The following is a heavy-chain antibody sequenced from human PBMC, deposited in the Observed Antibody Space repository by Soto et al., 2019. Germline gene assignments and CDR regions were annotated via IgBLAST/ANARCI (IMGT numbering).Heavy chain of an antibody. Sequence: QVQLQESGPGLVKPSETLSLTCTVSTGSMSSYYWSWIRQPPGKGLEWIGYIYYSGSTNYNPSLKNRVSISVDTSKNQFSLKLSSVTAADTAVYYCARARNTWDFDYWGQGTLVTVSS. V-gene: IGHV4-59*01. CDR2: IYYSGST. CDR3: ARARNTWDFDY. CDR1: TGSMSSYY. J-gene: IGHJ4*02. D-gene: IGHD1-26*01.